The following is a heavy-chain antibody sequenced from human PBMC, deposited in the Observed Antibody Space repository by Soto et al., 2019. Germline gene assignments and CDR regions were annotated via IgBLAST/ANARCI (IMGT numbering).Heavy chain of an antibody. Sequence: QLQLQESGPGLVKPSETLSLTCTVSGGSISSSSYYWGWIRQPPGKGLEWIGSIYYSGSTYYNPSLNSRVTISVYTSKNQFSLKLSSVTAADTAVYYCARHTPAISISDHWGQGTLVTVSS. J-gene: IGHJ4*02. CDR2: IYYSGST. V-gene: IGHV4-39*01. D-gene: IGHD2-15*01. CDR1: GGSISSSSYY. CDR3: ARHTPAISISDH.